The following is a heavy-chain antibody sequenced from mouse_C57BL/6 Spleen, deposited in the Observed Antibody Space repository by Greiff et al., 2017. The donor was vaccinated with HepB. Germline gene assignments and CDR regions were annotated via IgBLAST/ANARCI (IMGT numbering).Heavy chain of an antibody. Sequence: QVQLQQPGAELVKPGASVKLSCKASGYTFTSYWMHWVKQRPGRGLEWMGRIDPNSGGTKYNEKFKSKATLTVDKPSSTAYMQLSSLTSEDSAVYYCARTVITTVVAMDYWGQGTSVTVSS. CDR2: IDPNSGGT. J-gene: IGHJ4*01. CDR3: ARTVITTVVAMDY. D-gene: IGHD1-1*01. V-gene: IGHV1-72*01. CDR1: GYTFTSYW.